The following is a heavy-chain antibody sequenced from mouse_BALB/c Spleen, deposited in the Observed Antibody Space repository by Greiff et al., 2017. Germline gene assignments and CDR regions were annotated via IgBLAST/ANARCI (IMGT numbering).Heavy chain of an antibody. CDR3: GRSGLRLGGAY. CDR1: GFSITSDYA. J-gene: IGHJ3*01. CDR2: ITYSGST. V-gene: IGHV3-2*02. D-gene: IGHD1-2*01. Sequence: EVQLQQSGPGLVKPAQSLSFTCTVTGFSITSDYARYWIRQPPGNQLEWLGYITYSGSTSYNPSLKSRISITRDTSKNQFFLQLNSVTTEDTATYYYGRSGLRLGGAYWGQGTPVTVSA.